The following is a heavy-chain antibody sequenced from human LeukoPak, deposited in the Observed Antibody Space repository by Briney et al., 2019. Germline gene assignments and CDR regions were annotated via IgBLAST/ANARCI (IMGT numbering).Heavy chain of an antibody. Sequence: SETLSLTCTVSGGSISSGDYYWSWIRQPPGKGLEWIGYIYYSGSTYYNPSLKSRVTISVDTSKNQFSLKLSSVTAADTAVYYCASTTSAGALAFDIWGQGTMVTVSS. CDR1: GGSISSGDYY. V-gene: IGHV4-30-4*01. J-gene: IGHJ3*02. D-gene: IGHD1-14*01. CDR3: ASTTSAGALAFDI. CDR2: IYYSGST.